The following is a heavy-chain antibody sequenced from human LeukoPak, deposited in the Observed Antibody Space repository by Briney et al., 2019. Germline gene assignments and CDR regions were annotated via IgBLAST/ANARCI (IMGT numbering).Heavy chain of an antibody. CDR1: GFTLSSYW. CDR2: ISSNGGTI. J-gene: IGHJ4*02. D-gene: IGHD3-22*01. CDR3: SSGFYDSSTYYYGY. Sequence: PGESLRLSCAASGFTLSSYWMHWVRQVPGKGLVWVSRISSNGGTITYADSVKGRFTISRDNSKNTLYLQMNSLRAEDTAVYYWSSGFYDSSTYYYGYWGQGTLVTVSS. V-gene: IGHV3-74*01.